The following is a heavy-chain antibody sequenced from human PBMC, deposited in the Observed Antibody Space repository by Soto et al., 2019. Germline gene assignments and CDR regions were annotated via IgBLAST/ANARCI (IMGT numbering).Heavy chain of an antibody. CDR3: ARDFATSVDP. CDR1: GFTFDSYS. D-gene: IGHD3-3*01. J-gene: IGHJ5*02. CDR2: INSGGTSM. Sequence: EVQLVESGGGLAQPGGSLRLSCTASGFTFDSYSMDWVRQAPGKGLEWVSYINSGGTSMFYADSVKGRFTISRDNGRNLLYLHLNNLRAEDTAVYYCARDFATSVDPWGQGALVTVSS. V-gene: IGHV3-48*01.